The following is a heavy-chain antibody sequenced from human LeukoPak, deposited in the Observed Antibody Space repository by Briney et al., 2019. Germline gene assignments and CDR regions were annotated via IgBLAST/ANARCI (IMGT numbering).Heavy chain of an antibody. D-gene: IGHD2-15*01. CDR2: IYWDGDK. Sequence: SGPTLVKPTQTLPLTCTFSGFSLSTCGVAVGWIRQPPGKAPEWLALIYWDGDKRYDPSLKSRLTVTKDTSKNQVVLTMTGMDPVDTATYYCAHSKTGLLILYYFDYWGQGTLVTVSS. J-gene: IGHJ4*02. CDR3: AHSKTGLLILYYFDY. CDR1: GFSLSTCGVA. V-gene: IGHV2-5*05.